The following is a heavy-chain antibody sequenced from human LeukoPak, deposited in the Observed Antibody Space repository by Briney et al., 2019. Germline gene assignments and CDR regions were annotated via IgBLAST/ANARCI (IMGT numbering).Heavy chain of an antibody. CDR1: DFSFRSHW. J-gene: IGHJ4*02. CDR2: IIGDGNSI. D-gene: IGHD3-9*01. CDR3: ARGHVTGSDRHWDY. Sequence: PGGSLRLSCATSDFSFRSHWMHWVRQAPGKGLVWVSRIIGDGNSISYADSVKGRFTISRDNAKNTLYLQMNSLRVEDTAVYYCARGHVTGSDRHWDYWGQGTLVTVSS. V-gene: IGHV3-74*01.